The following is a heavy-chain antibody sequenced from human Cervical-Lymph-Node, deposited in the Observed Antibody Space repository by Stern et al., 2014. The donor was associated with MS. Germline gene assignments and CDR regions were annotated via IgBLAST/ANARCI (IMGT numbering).Heavy chain of an antibody. V-gene: IGHV3-30*03. Sequence: VQLVESGGAVVQPGRSLRLSCAASGFTFSSYGMHLVRQAPGKGLVWVTFISYDGNHKYYAASVKGRFTISRDNSKNTLHLQINSVTPDDTAIYYCARDYEDTSMLFDHWGQGTLVTVSS. CDR2: ISYDGNHK. D-gene: IGHD2-8*01. J-gene: IGHJ4*02. CDR3: ARDYEDTSMLFDH. CDR1: GFTFSSYG.